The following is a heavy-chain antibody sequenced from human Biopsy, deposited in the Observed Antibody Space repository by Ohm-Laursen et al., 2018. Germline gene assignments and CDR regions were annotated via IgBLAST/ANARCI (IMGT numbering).Heavy chain of an antibody. Sequence: GSLRLSCAASGFTFSGYAMSWVRQGPEKGLEWVSAISDIGSSTFYSDSVKGRFTISRDNSKKTLYLQMNSLRAEDTAIYYCAKDQPDLAVVVAAHWYFDLWGRGTLVTVSS. J-gene: IGHJ2*01. CDR2: ISDIGSST. V-gene: IGHV3-23*01. CDR1: GFTFSGYA. CDR3: AKDQPDLAVVVAAHWYFDL. D-gene: IGHD2-15*01.